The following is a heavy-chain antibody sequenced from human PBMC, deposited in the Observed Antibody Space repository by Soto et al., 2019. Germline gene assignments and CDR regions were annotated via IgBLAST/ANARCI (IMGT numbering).Heavy chain of an antibody. CDR3: AKDSSSGTAYYFDY. CDR1: GFTFSSYA. V-gene: IGHV3-23*01. Sequence: PGGSLRLSCAASGFTFSSYAMSWVRQAPGKGLEWVSVISGSGGSTYYADSVKGRFTISRDNSKNTLYLHMNSLRAEDTAIYYCAKDSSSGTAYYFDYWGQGTLVTVSS. J-gene: IGHJ4*02. D-gene: IGHD2-21*02. CDR2: ISGSGGST.